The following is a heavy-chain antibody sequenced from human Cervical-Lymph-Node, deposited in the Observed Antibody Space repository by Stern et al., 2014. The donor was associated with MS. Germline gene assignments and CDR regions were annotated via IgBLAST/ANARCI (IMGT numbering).Heavy chain of an antibody. Sequence: EVQLVESGGGLVQPGGSLRLSCTVSGFIFSDHYIDWVRQAPGKGLEWGGRSRNKARRFTTDYAASVKGRFTLSRDATKNSLYLQMNSLKTEDTAVYYCARTTVKMGDFNHWGQGILVSVSS. CDR3: ARTTVKMGDFNH. CDR1: GFIFSDHY. J-gene: IGHJ4*02. V-gene: IGHV3-72*01. CDR2: SRNKARRFTT. D-gene: IGHD4-17*01.